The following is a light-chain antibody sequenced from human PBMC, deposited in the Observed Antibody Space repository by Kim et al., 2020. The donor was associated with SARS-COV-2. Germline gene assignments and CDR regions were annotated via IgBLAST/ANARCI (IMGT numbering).Light chain of an antibody. CDR3: SSYAANNNYYV. CDR1: SNDVGGYDY. CDR2: EVT. J-gene: IGLJ1*01. Sequence: QSVTISCTGTSNDVGGYDYVSWYQHHPGKAPKLVIYEVTKRPSGVPARFSGSKSGNTASLTVSGLQAEDEADYYCSSYAANNNYYVFGTGTKVTVL. V-gene: IGLV2-8*01.